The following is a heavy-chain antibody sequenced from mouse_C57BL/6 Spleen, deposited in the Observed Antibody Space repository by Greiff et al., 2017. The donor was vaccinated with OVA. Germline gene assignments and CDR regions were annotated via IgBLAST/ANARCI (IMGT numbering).Heavy chain of an antibody. Sequence: EVKLVESGGDLVKPGGSLKLSCAASGFTFSSYGMSWVRQTPDKRLAWVATLSSGGSYTYYPDSVKGRFTISRDNAKNTLYLQMSSLKSEDTAMYYCARQETGLGYYAMDYWGQGTSVTVSS. CDR2: LSSGGSYT. CDR1: GFTFSSYG. V-gene: IGHV5-6*02. CDR3: ARQETGLGYYAMDY. D-gene: IGHD3-1*01. J-gene: IGHJ4*01.